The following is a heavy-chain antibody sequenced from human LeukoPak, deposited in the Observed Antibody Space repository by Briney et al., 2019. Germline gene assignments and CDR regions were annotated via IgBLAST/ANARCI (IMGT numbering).Heavy chain of an antibody. CDR3: AKAGGSGRNSNYYYGMDV. Sequence: LAGGSLRLSCAASGFTFSDYGMHWVRQAPGKGLEWVSFIWSSGSSIYYADSVKGRFTISRDNSKNTLYLQMNSLRAEDTAVYYCAKAGGSGRNSNYYYGMDVWGQGTTVTVSS. CDR2: IWSSGSSI. V-gene: IGHV3-48*01. J-gene: IGHJ6*02. CDR1: GFTFSDYG. D-gene: IGHD3-10*01.